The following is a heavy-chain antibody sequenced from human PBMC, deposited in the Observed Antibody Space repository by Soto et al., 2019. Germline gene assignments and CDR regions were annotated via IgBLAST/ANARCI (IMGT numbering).Heavy chain of an antibody. J-gene: IGHJ5*02. CDR1: GYNFATYW. CDR2: IYPGDSDT. D-gene: IGHD4-17*01. Sequence: GESLKISCKGSGYNFATYWIAWVRQMPGKGLEYMGIIYPGDSDTRYSPSFQGQVTFSADKSINTAYLQWSSLKASDTAMYYCARHGFYGDYASNYFDPWGQGTLVTVSS. V-gene: IGHV5-51*01. CDR3: ARHGFYGDYASNYFDP.